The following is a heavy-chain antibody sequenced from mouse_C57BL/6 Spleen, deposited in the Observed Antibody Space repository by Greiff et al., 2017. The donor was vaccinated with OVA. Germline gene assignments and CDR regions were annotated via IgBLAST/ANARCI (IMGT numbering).Heavy chain of an antibody. J-gene: IGHJ2*01. CDR2: ISDGGSYT. V-gene: IGHV5-4*01. D-gene: IGHD4-1*01. CDR3: ARDRALTGTDY. CDR1: GFTFSSYA. Sequence: EVMLVESGGGLVKPGGSLKLSCAASGFTFSSYAMSWVRQTPEKRLEWVATISDGGSYTYYPDNVKGRFTISRDNAKNNLYLQMSHLKSEDTAMYYCARDRALTGTDYWGQGTTLTVSS.